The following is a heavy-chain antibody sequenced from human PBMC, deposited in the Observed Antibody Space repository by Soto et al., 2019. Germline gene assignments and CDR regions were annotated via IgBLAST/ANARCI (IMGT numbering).Heavy chain of an antibody. V-gene: IGHV1-18*01. D-gene: IGHD6-19*01. CDR2: ISAYNGNT. J-gene: IGHJ4*02. CDR1: GYTFTSYG. Sequence: ASVKVSCKASGYTFTSYGISWVRQAPGQGLEWMGWISAYNGNTNYAQKLQGRVTMTTDTSTSTAYMELRSLRSDDTAVYYCARSITWALLAVAGTAPRKTVFWGQGILVTVFS. CDR3: ARSITWALLAVAGTAPRKTVF.